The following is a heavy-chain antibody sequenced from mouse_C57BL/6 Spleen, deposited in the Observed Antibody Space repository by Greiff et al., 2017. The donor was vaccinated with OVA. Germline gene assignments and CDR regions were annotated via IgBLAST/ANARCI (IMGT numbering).Heavy chain of an antibody. CDR3: ERGCTRYAMDY. J-gene: IGHJ4*01. D-gene: IGHD2-14*01. CDR2: IDPSDSST. CDR1: GYTFTSYW. V-gene: IGHV1-69*01. Sequence: QVQLQQPGAELVMPGASVKLSCKASGYTFTSYWMHWVKQRPGQGLEWIGEIDPSDSSTNYNQKFKGKSTLTVDRSSSTAYMQLSSLTSEDSAVEYCERGCTRYAMDYWGQGTSVTVSS.